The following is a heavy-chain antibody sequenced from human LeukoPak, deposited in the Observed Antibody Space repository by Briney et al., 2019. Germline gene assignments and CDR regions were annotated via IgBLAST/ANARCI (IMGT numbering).Heavy chain of an antibody. Sequence: ASVNVSCKASGYTFTNYYMHWARQAPGQGLEWMGIINPIGDSTGYAQKFQGRVTMTRDTSTSTVYMELSSLTSEDTAVYYCAKELRTGVGATDYWGQGTLVTVSS. CDR1: GYTFTNYY. CDR3: AKELRTGVGATDY. CDR2: INPIGDST. D-gene: IGHD1-26*01. J-gene: IGHJ4*02. V-gene: IGHV1-46*01.